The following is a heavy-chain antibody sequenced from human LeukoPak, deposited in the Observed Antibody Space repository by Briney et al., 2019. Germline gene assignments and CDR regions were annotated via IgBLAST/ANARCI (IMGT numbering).Heavy chain of an antibody. D-gene: IGHD1-26*01. CDR1: GFTFSDHY. Sequence: QPGGSLRLSCAASGFTFSDHYMDWVRQAPGKGLEWVGRTRNKANGYTTEYAASVKGRFTISRDDSKNSLYLQMNSLKTEDTAVYYCARVRSGSLDYWGQGTLVTVSS. CDR3: ARVRSGSLDY. CDR2: TRNKANGYTT. V-gene: IGHV3-72*01. J-gene: IGHJ4*02.